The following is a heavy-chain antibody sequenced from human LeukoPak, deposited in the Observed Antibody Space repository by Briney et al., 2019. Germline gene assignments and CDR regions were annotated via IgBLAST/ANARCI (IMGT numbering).Heavy chain of an antibody. CDR2: IKSKTEGGTT. CDR1: GFTFSNAW. Sequence: PGGSLRLSCAASGFTFSNAWMSWVRQAPGKGLEWVGRIKSKTEGGTTDYAAPVKGRFTISRDDSKNTLYLQMNSLKTEDTAVYYCTTANAPSYSSGWYDYFDYWGQGTLVTVSS. V-gene: IGHV3-15*01. J-gene: IGHJ4*02. D-gene: IGHD6-19*01. CDR3: TTANAPSYSSGWYDYFDY.